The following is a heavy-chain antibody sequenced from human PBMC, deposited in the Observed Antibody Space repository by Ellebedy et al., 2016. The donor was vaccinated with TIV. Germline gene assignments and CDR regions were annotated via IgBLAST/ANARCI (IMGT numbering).Heavy chain of an antibody. Sequence: GESLKISXAASGFTFRNYGMHWVRQAPGKGLEWVAVVSYKGHVQKYADSVKGRFTISRDNAENTLFLQLNSLRPEDTAVYFCAKETEEDKGGWYYDDWGQGTLVTVSS. CDR3: AKETEEDKGGWYYDD. J-gene: IGHJ4*02. CDR1: GFTFRNYG. D-gene: IGHD3-16*01. V-gene: IGHV3-30*18. CDR2: VSYKGHVQ.